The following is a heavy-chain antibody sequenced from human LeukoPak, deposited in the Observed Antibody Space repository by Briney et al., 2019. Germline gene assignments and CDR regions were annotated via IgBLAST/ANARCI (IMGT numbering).Heavy chain of an antibody. J-gene: IGHJ6*03. Sequence: PWGSLRLSCAASGFTFSSYAMSCFLQAPPERLQWVSGISGSGGCTYYADSVKDRFTISRDNSKNTLYLQMTSLTAEDTAVYYCAKKVYYYYYLDVWGKGPTVNVSS. V-gene: IGHV3-23*01. CDR3: AKKVYYYYYLDV. CDR2: ISGSGGCT. CDR1: GFTFSSYA.